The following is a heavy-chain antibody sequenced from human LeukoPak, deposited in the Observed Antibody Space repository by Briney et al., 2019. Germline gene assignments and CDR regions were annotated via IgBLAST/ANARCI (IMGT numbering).Heavy chain of an antibody. CDR1: GYTFASYD. Sequence: ASVKVSCKASGYTFASYDINWVRQATGQGLEWMGWMNPNSGNTGYAQKFQGRFTMTRNTSISTAYMELSSLRSEDTAVYYCARGGRGPYYYYYYMDVWGKGTTVTVSS. CDR3: ARGGRGPYYYYYYMDV. D-gene: IGHD3-10*01. V-gene: IGHV1-8*01. CDR2: MNPNSGNT. J-gene: IGHJ6*03.